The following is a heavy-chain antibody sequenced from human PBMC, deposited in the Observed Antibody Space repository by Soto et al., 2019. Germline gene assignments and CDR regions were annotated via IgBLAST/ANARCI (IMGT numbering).Heavy chain of an antibody. CDR3: ARHDGSRSTDY. CDR1: GGSISSDY. CDR2: IHSGST. V-gene: IGHV4-59*08. D-gene: IGHD3-10*01. Sequence: QVQLQESGPGLVKPSGTLSLTCTVSGGSISSDYWNWIRQPPGKGLEWIGYIHSGSTTYSASLRSRVTIAVDTSKNPLSPKLSSVTAADTAVYFCARHDGSRSTDYWGQGTLVTVSS. J-gene: IGHJ4*02.